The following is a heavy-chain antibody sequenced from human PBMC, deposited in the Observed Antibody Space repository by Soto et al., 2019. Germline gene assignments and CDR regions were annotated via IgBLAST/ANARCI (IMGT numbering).Heavy chain of an antibody. D-gene: IGHD4-17*01. Sequence: SETLSLTCTVSGGSISSYYWSWIRQPPGKGLEWIGYIYYSGSTNYNPSLKSRVTISVDTSKNQFSLKLSSVTAADTAVYYCATGEDYGFDYWGQGTLVTVSS. CDR3: ATGEDYGFDY. J-gene: IGHJ4*02. CDR2: IYYSGST. CDR1: GGSISSYY. V-gene: IGHV4-59*01.